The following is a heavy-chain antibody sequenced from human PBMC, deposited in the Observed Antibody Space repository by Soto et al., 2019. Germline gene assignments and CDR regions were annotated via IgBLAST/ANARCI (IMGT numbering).Heavy chain of an antibody. Sequence: SETLSLTCAVYGGSLSGYYWSWIRQPPGKGLEWIGEINHSGSTNYNPSLKSRVTISVDTSKNQFSLKLSSVTAADTAVYYCASSPYYYGSGSLDYWGQGTLVTVSS. D-gene: IGHD3-10*01. CDR2: INHSGST. V-gene: IGHV4-34*01. CDR3: ASSPYYYGSGSLDY. CDR1: GGSLSGYY. J-gene: IGHJ4*02.